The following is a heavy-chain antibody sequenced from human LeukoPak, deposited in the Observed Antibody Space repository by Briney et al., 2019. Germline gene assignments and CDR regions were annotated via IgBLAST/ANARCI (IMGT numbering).Heavy chain of an antibody. J-gene: IGHJ4*02. CDR3: AKASTTLYYDFWSGYPSRY. V-gene: IGHV3-23*01. CDR2: ISGSGGTT. Sequence: GGSLRLSCAASGFTVSSNYMSWVRQAPGKGLEWVSAISGSGGTTYYADSVKGRFTISRDNSKNTLHLQMNSLRAEDTAVYYCAKASTTLYYDFWSGYPSRYWGQGALVTVSS. D-gene: IGHD3-3*01. CDR1: GFTVSSNY.